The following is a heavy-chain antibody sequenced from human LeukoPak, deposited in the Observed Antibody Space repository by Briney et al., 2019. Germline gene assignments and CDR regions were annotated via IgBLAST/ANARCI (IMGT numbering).Heavy chain of an antibody. D-gene: IGHD5-18*01. Sequence: SQTLSLTCAVFGGSISSSSYYWSWIRQPAGKGLEWIGRIYTSGSTNYKPSLKSRVTISVDTSKNQFSLKLSSVTAADTAVYYCARERGYSYGPDGFDIWGQGTMVTVS. CDR2: IYTSGST. J-gene: IGHJ3*02. V-gene: IGHV4-61*02. CDR3: ARERGYSYGPDGFDI. CDR1: GGSISSSSYY.